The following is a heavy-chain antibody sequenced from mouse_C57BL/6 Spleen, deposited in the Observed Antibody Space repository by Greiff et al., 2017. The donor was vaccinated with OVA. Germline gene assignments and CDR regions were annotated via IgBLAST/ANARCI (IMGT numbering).Heavy chain of an antibody. CDR1: GYTFTSYT. D-gene: IGHD2-5*01. J-gene: IGHJ4*01. Sequence: QVQLKQSGAELARPGASVKMSCKASGYTFTSYTMHWVKQRPGQGLEWIGYINPSSGYTKYNQKFKDKATLTADKSSSTAYMQLSSLTSEDSAVYYCARRADYSNSDAMDYWGQGTSVTVSS. CDR2: INPSSGYT. CDR3: ARRADYSNSDAMDY. V-gene: IGHV1-4*01.